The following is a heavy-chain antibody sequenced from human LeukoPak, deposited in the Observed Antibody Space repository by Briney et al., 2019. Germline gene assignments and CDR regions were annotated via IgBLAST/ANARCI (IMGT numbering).Heavy chain of an antibody. V-gene: IGHV4-39*07. Sequence: SETLSLTCTVSGGSISSSSYYWGWIRQPPGKGLEWIGSIYYSGSTYYNPSLKSRVTISVDTSKNQFSLKLSSVTAADTAVYYCARTTYSSSSRWFDPWGQGTLVTVSS. J-gene: IGHJ5*02. CDR1: GGSISSSSYY. CDR2: IYYSGST. D-gene: IGHD6-13*01. CDR3: ARTTYSSSSRWFDP.